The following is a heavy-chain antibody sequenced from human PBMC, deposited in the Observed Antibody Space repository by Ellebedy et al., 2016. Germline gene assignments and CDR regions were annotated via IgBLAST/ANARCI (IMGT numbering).Heavy chain of an antibody. CDR1: GGSISRSTYY. CDR2: IYFSGST. V-gene: IGHV4-39*01. J-gene: IGHJ6*02. CDR3: AIHQPSYGSGSYYTNYYGMDV. D-gene: IGHD3-10*01. Sequence: SETLSLTCTVSGGSISRSTYYWGWIRQPPGKGLEWIGSIYFSGSTYYNPSLKSRVTISVNTSKKQFPLRLSSVTAADTAVYYCAIHQPSYGSGSYYTNYYGMDVWGQGTTVTVSS.